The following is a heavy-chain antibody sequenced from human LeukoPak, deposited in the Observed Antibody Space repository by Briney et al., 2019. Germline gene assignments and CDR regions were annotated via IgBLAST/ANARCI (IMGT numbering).Heavy chain of an antibody. Sequence: ASVKVSCKASGYTFTSNYIHWVRQAPGQGLEWMGMIYPRDGSTSYAQKFQGRVTVTRDTSTSTVHMELSGLRSEDTAVYYCARILLGRGLIVRGSGYYYGMDVWGQGTTVTVSS. D-gene: IGHD2/OR15-2a*01. J-gene: IGHJ6*02. CDR3: ARILLGRGLIVRGSGYYYGMDV. V-gene: IGHV1-46*01. CDR2: IYPRDGST. CDR1: GYTFTSNY.